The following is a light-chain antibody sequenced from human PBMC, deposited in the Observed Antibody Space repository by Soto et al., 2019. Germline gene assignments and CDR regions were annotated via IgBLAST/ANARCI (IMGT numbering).Light chain of an antibody. J-gene: IGKJ1*01. CDR2: AAS. Sequence: DIRMTHSPSTLSGSVGDIVTITCRASQTISSWLAWYQQKPGKAPKLLINAASSLERGVPSRFSGGGSGTDFTLNISSLQPDDFATYYCQQNYRATPWTFGQGTKVDIK. CDR3: QQNYRATPWT. V-gene: IGKV1-5*01. CDR1: QTISSW.